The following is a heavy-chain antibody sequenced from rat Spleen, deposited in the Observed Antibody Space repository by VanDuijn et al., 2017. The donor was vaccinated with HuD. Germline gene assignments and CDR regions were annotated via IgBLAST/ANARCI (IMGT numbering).Heavy chain of an antibody. V-gene: IGHV5-27*01. Sequence: EVQLVESGGGLVQPGRSMKLSCAASGFTFSNYGMAWVRQAPKKGLEWVAYISSDGGSTYYRDSVKGRFTISRDNAKSTLYLQMDSLRSEDTATYYCTRGYYFDYWGQGVMVTVSS. CDR1: GFTFSNYG. CDR3: TRGYYFDY. J-gene: IGHJ2*01. CDR2: ISSDGGST.